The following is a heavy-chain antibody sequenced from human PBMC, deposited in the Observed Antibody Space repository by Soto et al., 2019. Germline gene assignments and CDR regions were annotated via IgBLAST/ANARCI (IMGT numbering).Heavy chain of an antibody. V-gene: IGHV3-30*18. D-gene: IGHD6-19*01. CDR1: GFTFSSYC. CDR3: AKVWGYKVAGFMDV. J-gene: IGHJ6*02. CDR2: ISYDGSNK. Sequence: GGSLRLSCAASGFTFSSYCMHWVRQAPGKGLEWVAVISYDGSNKYYADSVKGRFTISRDNSKNTLYLQMNSLRAEDTAVYYCAKVWGYKVAGFMDVWGQGTTVTVSS.